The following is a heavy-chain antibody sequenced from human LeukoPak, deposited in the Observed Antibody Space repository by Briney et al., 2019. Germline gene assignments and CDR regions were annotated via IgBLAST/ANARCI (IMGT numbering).Heavy chain of an antibody. CDR3: ARHSRGIASNWFDP. CDR1: GGSISSSNW. Sequence: TSETLSLTCAVSGGSISSSNWWSWVRQPPGKGLEWIGEIYHSGSTNYNPSLKSRVTISVDKSKNQFSLKLSSVTAADTAVYYCARHSRGIASNWFDPWGQGTLVTVSS. V-gene: IGHV4-4*02. J-gene: IGHJ5*02. CDR2: IYHSGST. D-gene: IGHD6-13*01.